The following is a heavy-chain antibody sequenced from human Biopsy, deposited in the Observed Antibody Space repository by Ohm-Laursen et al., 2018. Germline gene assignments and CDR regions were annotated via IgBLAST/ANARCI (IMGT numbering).Heavy chain of an antibody. V-gene: IGHV4-59*01. Sequence: SETLSLTCTVSGGPLNSYYWSWIRQPPGKGLEWIGYIYYSGIAANYNPSLKGRATISVDTSKHQFSLRLTSAAGAGGGGDYCARGGFGLDGYNSPWGRGTLVIVSS. CDR1: GGPLNSYY. D-gene: IGHD5-24*01. CDR2: IYYSGIAA. J-gene: IGHJ5*02. CDR3: ARGGFGLDGYNSP.